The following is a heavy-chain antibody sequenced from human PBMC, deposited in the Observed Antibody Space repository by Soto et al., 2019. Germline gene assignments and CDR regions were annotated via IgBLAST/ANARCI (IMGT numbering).Heavy chain of an antibody. J-gene: IGHJ6*02. D-gene: IGHD3-3*01. CDR3: STPGVEDYYYDLDV. Sequence: QVQVVQSGAEVKKPGASVKVSCKVSGNTLTKLSMHWVRQAPGKGLEWMGGFDPEDGETIYAQKFQGRVTMTEDTSTNTAYMELSSLRSEDTAVYYCSTPGVEDYYYDLDVWGQGTTVTVSS. CDR1: GNTLTKLS. V-gene: IGHV1-24*01. CDR2: FDPEDGET.